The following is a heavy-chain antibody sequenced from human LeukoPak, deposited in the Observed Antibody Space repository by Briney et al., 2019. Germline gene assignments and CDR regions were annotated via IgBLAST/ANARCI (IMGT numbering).Heavy chain of an antibody. CDR2: INPNSGGT. J-gene: IGHJ4*02. Sequence: ASVKVSCKASGYTFTGYYMHWVRQAPGQGLEWMGWINPNSGGTNYAQKFQDRVTMTRDTSISTAYMELSRLRSDDTTVYYCARDRVAAALYHDFDYWGQGTLVTVSS. CDR1: GYTFTGYY. CDR3: ARDRVAAALYHDFDY. V-gene: IGHV1-2*02. D-gene: IGHD6-13*01.